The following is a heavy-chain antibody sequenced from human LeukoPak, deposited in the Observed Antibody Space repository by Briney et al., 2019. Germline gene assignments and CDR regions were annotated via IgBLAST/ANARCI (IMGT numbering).Heavy chain of an antibody. CDR2: IYHSGST. D-gene: IGHD1-26*01. Sequence: SETLSLTCTVSGYSISSGYYWGWIRQPPGKGLEWIGSIYHSGSTYYNPSLKSRVTISVDTSKNQFSLKLSSVTAADTAVYYCARVRWELLLWGQGTLVTVSS. CDR1: GYSISSGYY. CDR3: ARVRWELLL. V-gene: IGHV4-38-2*02. J-gene: IGHJ4*02.